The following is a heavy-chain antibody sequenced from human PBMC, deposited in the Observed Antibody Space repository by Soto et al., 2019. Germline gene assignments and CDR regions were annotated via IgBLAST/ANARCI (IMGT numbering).Heavy chain of an antibody. J-gene: IGHJ4*02. CDR2: INIYGNST. CDR1: GFTFTNYW. CDR3: VRDGEIRLSFDY. D-gene: IGHD3-10*01. V-gene: IGHV3-74*01. Sequence: EVQLVESGGGLVQPGGSLRLSCAASGFTFTNYWMHWVRQAPGKGLVWVARINIYGNSTTYADSVKGRFTISRDNAKNTLCLQMNSLRAEDTAVYYCVRDGEIRLSFDYWGQGTLVTVSS.